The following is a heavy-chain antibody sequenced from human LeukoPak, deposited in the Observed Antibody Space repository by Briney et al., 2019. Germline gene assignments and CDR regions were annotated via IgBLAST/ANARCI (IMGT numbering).Heavy chain of an antibody. D-gene: IGHD3-10*02. J-gene: IGHJ3*02. Sequence: ASVKVSCKASGYTFTSYGISWVRQAPGQGLEWMGWISAYNGNTNYAQKLQGRVTMTTDTSTSTAYMELRSLRSDDTAVYYCARDSITMLKMGAFDIWGQGTMVTVSS. CDR1: GYTFTSYG. V-gene: IGHV1-18*01. CDR2: ISAYNGNT. CDR3: ARDSITMLKMGAFDI.